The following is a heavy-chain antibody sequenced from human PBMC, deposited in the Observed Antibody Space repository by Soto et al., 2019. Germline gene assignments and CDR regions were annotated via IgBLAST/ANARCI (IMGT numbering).Heavy chain of an antibody. V-gene: IGHV1-46*01. CDR2: INPTGGGT. Sequence: QVQLVQSGAEVRKPGASVKVSCKASGYIFTSHYIHWVRQAPGQGLEWMGIINPTGGGTSYAQKFQGIVTMTRDTSTSTVYMELSSLRSEDTAVYYCARESTLAYWGQGTLVTVSS. J-gene: IGHJ4*02. CDR3: ARESTLAY. CDR1: GYIFTSHY.